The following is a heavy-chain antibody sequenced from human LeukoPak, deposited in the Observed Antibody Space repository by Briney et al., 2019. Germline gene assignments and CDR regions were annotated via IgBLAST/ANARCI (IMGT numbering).Heavy chain of an antibody. CDR1: GGSISSGSYY. V-gene: IGHV4-61*02. Sequence: SQTLSLTCTVSGGSISSGSYYWSWIRQPAGKGLEWIGRIYTSGSTNYNPSLKSRVTISVDTSKNQFSLKLSSVTAADTAVYYCARRYLTMVVTKDWYFDLWGRGTLVTVSS. J-gene: IGHJ2*01. D-gene: IGHD4-23*01. CDR3: ARRYLTMVVTKDWYFDL. CDR2: IYTSGST.